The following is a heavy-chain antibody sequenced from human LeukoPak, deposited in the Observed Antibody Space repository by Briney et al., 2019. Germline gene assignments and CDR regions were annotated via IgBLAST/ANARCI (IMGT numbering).Heavy chain of an antibody. CDR3: TTDLGTYYHGSQRLIPIDY. J-gene: IGHJ4*02. D-gene: IGHD3-10*01. CDR2: IKSKTDGETT. CDR1: GFTFTNAW. V-gene: IGHV3-15*01. Sequence: GGSLRLSCVDSGFTFTNAWMSWVRQAPGKGLEWIGRIKSKTDGETTNYAEPVRGRFTISRDDSKSAVYLQMNSLKIEGTAVYYCTTDLGTYYHGSQRLIPIDYWGQGTLVTVSS.